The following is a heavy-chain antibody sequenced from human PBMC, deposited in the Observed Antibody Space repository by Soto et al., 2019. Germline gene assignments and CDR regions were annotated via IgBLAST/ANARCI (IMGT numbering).Heavy chain of an antibody. D-gene: IGHD3-3*01. CDR3: ARVAMENYHDMWSGSTSSALDV. CDR2: VFHSGSS. Sequence: TSETLSLTCTVSGASVTGFYWSWIRQPPGKGLEWIGYVFHSGSSNYNPSLKSRVTISVDTSKSQISLRLTSVTAADTAVYYCARVAMENYHDMWSGSTSSALDVWGQGTTVTVSS. J-gene: IGHJ6*02. V-gene: IGHV4-59*02. CDR1: GASVTGFY.